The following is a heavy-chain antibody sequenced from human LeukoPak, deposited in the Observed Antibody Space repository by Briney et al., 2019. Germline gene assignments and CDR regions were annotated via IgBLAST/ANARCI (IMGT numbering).Heavy chain of an antibody. D-gene: IGHD3-10*01. J-gene: IGHJ4*02. V-gene: IGHV3-30*04. CDR2: ISFDGTHD. CDR1: GFTFSSYA. CDR3: AKDLPPPWDYGSGSYYID. Sequence: GASLRPSGAASGFTFSSYAIHWVRQAPGKGLEWVAVISFDGTHDFYADSVKGRFTISRDNSKNTLYLQMNSLRAEDTAVYYCAKDLPPPWDYGSGSYYIDWGPGTLVTVSS.